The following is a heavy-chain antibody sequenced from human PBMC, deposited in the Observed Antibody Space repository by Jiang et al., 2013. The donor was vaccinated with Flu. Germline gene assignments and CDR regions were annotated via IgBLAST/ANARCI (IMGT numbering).Heavy chain of an antibody. D-gene: IGHD3-22*01. CDR3: ASRYDSSGYYAPFDI. Sequence: PGDSDTRYSPSFQGQVTISADKSISTAYLQWSSLKASDTAMYYCASRYDSSGYYAPFDIWGQGTMVTVSS. J-gene: IGHJ3*02. V-gene: IGHV5-51*01. CDR2: PGDSDT.